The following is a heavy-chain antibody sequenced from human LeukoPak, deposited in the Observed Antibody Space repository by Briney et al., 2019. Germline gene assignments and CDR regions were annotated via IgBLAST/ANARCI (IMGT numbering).Heavy chain of an antibody. D-gene: IGHD3-16*02. CDR2: ISYDGSNK. Sequence: GRSLRLSCAASGFTFSSYAMHWVRQAPGKGLEWVAVISYDGSNKYYADSVKGRFTISRDNSKNTLYLQMNSLRAEDTAVYYCARDQSRGSYRYTFDYWGQGTLVTVSS. V-gene: IGHV3-30-3*01. J-gene: IGHJ4*02. CDR3: ARDQSRGSYRYTFDY. CDR1: GFTFSSYA.